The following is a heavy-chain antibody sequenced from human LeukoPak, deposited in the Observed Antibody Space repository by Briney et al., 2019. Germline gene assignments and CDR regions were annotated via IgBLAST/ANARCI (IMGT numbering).Heavy chain of an antibody. CDR1: GFTVTSSY. V-gene: IGHV3-53*01. J-gene: IGHJ4*02. D-gene: IGHD1-26*01. Sequence: GGSLRLSCAASGFTVTSSYMRWVRQAPGKGLEWVSLIYSAIGGSTYYADSVKGRFTISRDNAENTLYLQMNSLRAEDTALYYCARYSESYHAIDYWGQGTLVTVSS. CDR2: IYSAIGGST. CDR3: ARYSESYHAIDY.